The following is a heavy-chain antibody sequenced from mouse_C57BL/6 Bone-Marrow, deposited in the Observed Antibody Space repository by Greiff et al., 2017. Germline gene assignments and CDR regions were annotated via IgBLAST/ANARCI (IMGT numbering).Heavy chain of an antibody. CDR1: GITFSDYG. CDR2: ISSGSSTI. V-gene: IGHV5-17*01. J-gene: IGHJ4*01. Sequence: DVKLVESGGGLVKPGGSLKLSCAASGITFSDYGMHWVRQAPEKGLEWVAYISSGSSTIYYADTVKGRFTISRDNAKITLFLQMTSLRSEDTAMYYCARGVCYAMDYWGQGTSVTVSA. CDR3: ARGVCYAMDY.